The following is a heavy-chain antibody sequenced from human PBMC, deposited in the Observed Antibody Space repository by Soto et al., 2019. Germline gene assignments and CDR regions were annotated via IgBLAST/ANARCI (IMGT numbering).Heavy chain of an antibody. Sequence: SETLSLTCAVSSGSISSSNWWSWVRQPPGKGLEWIGEIYHSGSTNYNPSLKSRVTISVDKSKNQFSLKLSSVTAADTAVYYCARGRKGIAVAGFPPGFDYWGQGTLVTVSS. CDR1: SGSISSSNW. CDR3: ARGRKGIAVAGFPPGFDY. J-gene: IGHJ4*02. V-gene: IGHV4-4*02. CDR2: IYHSGST. D-gene: IGHD6-19*01.